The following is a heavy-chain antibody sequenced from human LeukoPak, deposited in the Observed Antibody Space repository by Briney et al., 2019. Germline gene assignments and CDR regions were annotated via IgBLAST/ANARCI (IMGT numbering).Heavy chain of an antibody. CDR1: GGSISRYY. Sequence: SGILSLTCTVSGGSISRYYWTWIRQPPGKGLELIGYMYYSGSTKYNPSLKSRVSISLDRSKNQFSLKLSSVTAADTAVYYCARAPFFDFWTGYYSDYWGQGTLVT. J-gene: IGHJ4*02. CDR3: ARAPFFDFWTGYYSDY. V-gene: IGHV4-59*01. CDR2: MYYSGST. D-gene: IGHD3/OR15-3a*01.